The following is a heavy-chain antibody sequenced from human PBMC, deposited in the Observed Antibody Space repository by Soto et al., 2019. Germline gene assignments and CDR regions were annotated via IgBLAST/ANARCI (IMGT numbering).Heavy chain of an antibody. CDR2: INPSGGST. J-gene: IGHJ3*02. Sequence: ASVKVSCKASGYTFTSYYMHWVRQAPGQGLEWMGIINPSGGSTSYAQKFQGRVTMTRDTSTSTVYMELSSLRSEDTAVYYCARYGINIVVVVAATIVPAFDIWGQGTMVTSSS. CDR1: GYTFTSYY. V-gene: IGHV1-46*03. CDR3: ARYGINIVVVVAATIVPAFDI. D-gene: IGHD2-15*01.